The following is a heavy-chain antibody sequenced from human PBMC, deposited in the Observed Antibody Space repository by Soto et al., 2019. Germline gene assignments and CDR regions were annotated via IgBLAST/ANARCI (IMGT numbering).Heavy chain of an antibody. CDR2: ISLYNGNT. CDR1: DFSFTSHG. D-gene: IGHD2-2*01. CDR3: AIYHLELFRFDY. J-gene: IGHJ4*02. Sequence: QIQLVQSGPEVKKPGASMKVSCKAYDFSFTSHGISWVRQAPGQGLEWMGGISLYNGNTNYAQQFQGRVTMTTDTSPSTAYMELRSLRSDGTAMYFCAIYHLELFRFDYWGQGPLVTVSS. V-gene: IGHV1-18*04.